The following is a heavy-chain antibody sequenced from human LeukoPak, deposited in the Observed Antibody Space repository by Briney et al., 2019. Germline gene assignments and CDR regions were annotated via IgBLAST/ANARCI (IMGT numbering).Heavy chain of an antibody. Sequence: PSETLSLTCAVYGGSFSGYYWSWIRQPPGKGLEWIGEINHSGSTNYNPSLKSRVTISVDTSKNQFSLKLSSVTAADTAVYYCARGRFYSNYGYYYYYYMDVWGKGTTVTVSS. D-gene: IGHD4-11*01. CDR3: ARGRFYSNYGYYYYYYMDV. CDR1: GGSFSGYY. CDR2: INHSGST. V-gene: IGHV4-34*01. J-gene: IGHJ6*03.